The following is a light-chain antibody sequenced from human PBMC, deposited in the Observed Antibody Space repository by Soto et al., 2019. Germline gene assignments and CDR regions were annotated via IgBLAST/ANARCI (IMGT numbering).Light chain of an antibody. CDR1: TGAVTSGHY. Sequence: QAVVTQEPSLTVSPGGTVTLTCGSTTGAVTSGHYPYWFQQKPGQAPRTLIFDTSNTHSWTPARFSGALLGGKAALTLSGAQPEDEAEYYCLLSYTGARVVFGGGTQLTVL. V-gene: IGLV7-46*01. CDR3: LLSYTGARVV. J-gene: IGLJ2*01. CDR2: DTS.